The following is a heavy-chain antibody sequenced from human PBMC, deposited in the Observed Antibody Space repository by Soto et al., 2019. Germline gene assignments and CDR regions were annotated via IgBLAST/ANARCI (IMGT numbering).Heavy chain of an antibody. J-gene: IGHJ6*02. CDR1: GGSISSGDYY. D-gene: IGHD4-17*01. CDR2: IYYSGST. CDR3: ARDRTRDYATESYYYGMDV. Sequence: QVQLQESGPGLVKPSQTLSLTCTVSGGSISSGDYYWSWIRQPPGKGLEWIGYIYYSGSTYYNPSLKSRVTISVDTSKNQFSLKLSSVTAADTAVYYCARDRTRDYATESYYYGMDVWGQGTTVTVSS. V-gene: IGHV4-30-4*01.